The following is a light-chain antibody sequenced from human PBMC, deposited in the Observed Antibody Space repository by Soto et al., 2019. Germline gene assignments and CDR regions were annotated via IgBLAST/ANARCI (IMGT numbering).Light chain of an antibody. Sequence: QSVLTQPPSVSGAPGQRVTISCTGCSSNIGAGYDVHWYQQLPGTAPKLLIYGNSNRPSGVPDRFSGSKSGTSASLAITGLQAEDEADCYCQSYRVFGTGTKVTVL. CDR1: SSNIGAGYD. J-gene: IGLJ1*01. CDR2: GNS. CDR3: QSYRV. V-gene: IGLV1-40*01.